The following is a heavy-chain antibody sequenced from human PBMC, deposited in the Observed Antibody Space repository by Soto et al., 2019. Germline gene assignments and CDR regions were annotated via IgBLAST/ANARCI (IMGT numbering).Heavy chain of an antibody. CDR1: GGSVSSGDDF. J-gene: IGHJ6*02. Sequence: QVQLQESGPGLVKPSQTLSLTCTVSGGSVSSGDDFWTWIRQHPGKGLEWIGYIYYSGSTYYNPSLKSRFTMSVDTCKNQFSLKLSSVTAADTAMDYCARYRAQCKIYYYYDMDAGGHGTTVPVS. CDR2: IYYSGST. CDR3: ARYRAQCKIYYYYDMDA. V-gene: IGHV4-30-4*01.